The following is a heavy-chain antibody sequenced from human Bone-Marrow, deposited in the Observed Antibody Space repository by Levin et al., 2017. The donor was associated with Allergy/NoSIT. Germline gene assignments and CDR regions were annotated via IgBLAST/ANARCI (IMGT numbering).Heavy chain of an antibody. Sequence: ASVKVSCKASGYTFTSYGISWVRQAPGQGLEWMGWISAYNGNTNYAQKLQGRVTMTTDTSTSTAYMELRSLRSDDTAVYYCARLIVVVPAAKRYFDYWGQGTLVTVSS. CDR3: ARLIVVVPAAKRYFDY. D-gene: IGHD2-2*01. CDR2: ISAYNGNT. V-gene: IGHV1-18*01. J-gene: IGHJ4*02. CDR1: GYTFTSYG.